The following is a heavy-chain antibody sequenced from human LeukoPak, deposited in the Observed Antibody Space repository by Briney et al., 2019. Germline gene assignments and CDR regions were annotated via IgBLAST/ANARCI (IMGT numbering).Heavy chain of an antibody. CDR1: GFTLNNFG. J-gene: IGHJ4*02. D-gene: IGHD3-22*01. Sequence: PGGSLRLSCAASGFTLNNFGMSWVRQAPGKGLEWVASISATGGSTYYADSVKGRFTISRDNSKNTLYLQMNSLRAEDTALYYCAKEGANFKYYYDSSGYGFDYWGQGTLVTVSS. CDR2: ISATGGST. V-gene: IGHV3-23*01. CDR3: AKEGANFKYYYDSSGYGFDY.